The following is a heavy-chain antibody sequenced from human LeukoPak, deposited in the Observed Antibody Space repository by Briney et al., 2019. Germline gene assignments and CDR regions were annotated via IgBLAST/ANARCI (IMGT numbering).Heavy chain of an antibody. D-gene: IGHD3-10*01. CDR1: GFKFNSYA. CDR3: AQGGSEIYYFYHGMDV. V-gene: IGHV3-30*18. Sequence: GSLRLSWVASGFKFNSYAIHWVRPAPGKGLQWVTVISYDGSNKYYADSVKGRFTISRDNSKNTVYLQMNSLRAEDTAVYHCAQGGSEIYYFYHGMDVWGRGTTVTVSS. CDR2: ISYDGSNK. J-gene: IGHJ6*02.